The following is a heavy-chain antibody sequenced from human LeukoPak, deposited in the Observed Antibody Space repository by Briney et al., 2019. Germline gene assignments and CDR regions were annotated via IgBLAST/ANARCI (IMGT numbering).Heavy chain of an antibody. D-gene: IGHD5-12*01. CDR2: ISGSGGST. J-gene: IGHJ6*02. CDR1: GFTFSSYA. Sequence: GGSLRLSCAASGFTFSSYAMHWVRQAPGKGLEWVSAISGSGGSTYYADSVKGRFTISRDNSKNTLYLQMNSLRAEDTAVYYCAKVVANTYYYYGMDVWGQGTTVTVSS. CDR3: AKVVANTYYYYGMDV. V-gene: IGHV3-23*01.